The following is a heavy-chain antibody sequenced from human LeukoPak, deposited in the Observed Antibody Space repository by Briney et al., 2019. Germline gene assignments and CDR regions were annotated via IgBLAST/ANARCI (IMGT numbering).Heavy chain of an antibody. CDR1: GYSISSGYY. Sequence: SSETLSLTCTVSGYSISSGYYWGWIRPPPGKGLEWIGSIYHSGSTYYNPSLKSRVTISVDTSKNQFSLKLSSVTAADTSVYYCARGGWNKFDYWGQGTLVTVSS. CDR2: IYHSGST. D-gene: IGHD3-22*01. J-gene: IGHJ4*02. CDR3: ARGGWNKFDY. V-gene: IGHV4-38-2*02.